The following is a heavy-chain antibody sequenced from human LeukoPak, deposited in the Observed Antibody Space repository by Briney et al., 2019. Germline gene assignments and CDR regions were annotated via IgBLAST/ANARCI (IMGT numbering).Heavy chain of an antibody. J-gene: IGHJ6*02. CDR3: ARRRIVSIAAAGRSSYYYYGMDV. CDR2: IYYSGGT. CDR1: GGSISSYY. D-gene: IGHD6-13*01. Sequence: SETLSLTCTVSGGSISSYYWSWIRQPPGKGLEWIGYIYYSGGTNYNPSLKSRVTISVDTSKNQFSLKLSSVTAADTAVYYCARRRIVSIAAAGRSSYYYYGMDVWGQGTTVTVSS. V-gene: IGHV4-59*08.